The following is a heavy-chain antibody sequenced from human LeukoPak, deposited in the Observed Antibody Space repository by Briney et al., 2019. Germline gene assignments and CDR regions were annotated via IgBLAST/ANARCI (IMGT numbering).Heavy chain of an antibody. CDR3: AKSKNYYDSSPFDY. Sequence: GRSLRLSCTASGFTFGDYAMSWVRQAPGKGLEWVSAMSGSGGSTYQADSVKGRYTISRDNSKNTLYLQMNSLRAEDTAVYYCAKSKNYYDSSPFDYWGQGTLVTVSS. V-gene: IGHV3-23*01. J-gene: IGHJ4*02. D-gene: IGHD3-22*01. CDR1: GFTFGDYA. CDR2: MSGSGGST.